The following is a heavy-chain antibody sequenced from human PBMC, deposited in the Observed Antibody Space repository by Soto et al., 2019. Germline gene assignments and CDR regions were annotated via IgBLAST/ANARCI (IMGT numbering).Heavy chain of an antibody. CDR1: GYTFTSYG. V-gene: IGHV1-18*01. CDR2: ISAYNGNT. CDR3: ASFKWLVPFDY. J-gene: IGHJ4*02. Sequence: ASVNVSCKASGYTFTSYGISWVRQAPGQGLEWMGWISAYNGNTNYAQKLQGRVTMTTDTSTSTAYMELRSLRSDDTAVYYCASFKWLVPFDYWGQGTLVTSPQ. D-gene: IGHD6-19*01.